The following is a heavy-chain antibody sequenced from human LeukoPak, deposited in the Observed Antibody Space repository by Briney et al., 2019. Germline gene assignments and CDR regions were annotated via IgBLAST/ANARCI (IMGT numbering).Heavy chain of an antibody. D-gene: IGHD2-2*01. CDR2: IYYSGST. J-gene: IGHJ6*03. CDR3: AREVVPAATDYYYYYYMDV. CDR1: GGSISSSSYY. Sequence: PSETLSSPALSGGSISSSSYYWGWIRPPPGKGLEWIGSIYYSGSTYYNPSLKSRVTISVDTSKNQFSLKLSSVTAADTAVYYCAREVVPAATDYYYYYYMDVWGKGTTVTVSS. V-gene: IGHV4-39*07.